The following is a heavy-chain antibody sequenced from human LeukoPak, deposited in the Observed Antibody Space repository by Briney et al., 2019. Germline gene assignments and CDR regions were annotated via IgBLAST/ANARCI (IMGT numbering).Heavy chain of an antibody. D-gene: IGHD3-22*01. CDR3: ASYDSSGWGAFDI. Sequence: PGGSLRLSCAASGFTFSSYWMSWVRQAPGKGLEWVANIKQDGSEKYYVDSVKGRFTISRDNAKDSLYLQMNSLRAEDTAVYYCASYDSSGWGAFDIWGQGTMVTVSS. V-gene: IGHV3-7*05. CDR1: GFTFSSYW. CDR2: IKQDGSEK. J-gene: IGHJ3*02.